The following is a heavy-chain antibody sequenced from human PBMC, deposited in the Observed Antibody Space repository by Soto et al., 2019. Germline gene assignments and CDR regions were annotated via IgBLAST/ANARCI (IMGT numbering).Heavy chain of an antibody. V-gene: IGHV3-43*01. CDR1: GFTFNAYT. J-gene: IGHJ4*02. D-gene: IGHD3-9*01. CDR2: ISWDGGIT. Sequence: GGSLRLSCAASGFTFNAYTMHWVRQAPGKGLEWVSLISWDGGITYYGDSVKGRFTVSRDNSDNSLYLQMTSLRSDDTAFYYCAKDSYDILAGQKRYFDSWGQGTLVTVSS. CDR3: AKDSYDILAGQKRYFDS.